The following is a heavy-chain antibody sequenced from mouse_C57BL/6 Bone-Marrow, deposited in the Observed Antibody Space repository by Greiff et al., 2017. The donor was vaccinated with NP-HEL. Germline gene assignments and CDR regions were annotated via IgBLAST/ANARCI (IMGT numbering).Heavy chain of an antibody. J-gene: IGHJ3*01. V-gene: IGHV14-1*01. CDR1: GFNIKDYY. CDR2: IDPEDGDT. CDR3: TTPYYYGSPSFAY. D-gene: IGHD1-1*01. Sequence: EVQLQQSGAELVRPGASVKLSCTASGFNIKDYYMHWVKQRPEQGLEWIGRIDPEDGDTEYAPKVQGKATMTADTSSNTAYLQLSSLTSEDTAVYYCTTPYYYGSPSFAYWGQGTLVTVSA.